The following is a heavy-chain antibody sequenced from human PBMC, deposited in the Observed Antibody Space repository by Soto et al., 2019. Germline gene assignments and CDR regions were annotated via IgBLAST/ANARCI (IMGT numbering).Heavy chain of an antibody. CDR1: GGSISSYY. J-gene: IGHJ6*02. CDR2: IYTSGST. D-gene: IGHD3-10*01. V-gene: IGHV4-4*07. CDR3: ARDSVLLWFGEFSNTDYYYYGMDV. Sequence: SETLSLTCTVSGGSISSYYWSWIRQPAGKGLEWIGRIYTSGSTNYNPSLKSRVTMSVDTSKNQFSLKLSSVTAADTAVYYCARDSVLLWFGEFSNTDYYYYGMDVWGQGTTVTVSS.